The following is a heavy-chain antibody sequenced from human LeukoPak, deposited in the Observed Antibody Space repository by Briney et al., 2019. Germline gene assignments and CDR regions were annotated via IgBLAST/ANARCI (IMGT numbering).Heavy chain of an antibody. J-gene: IGHJ4*02. V-gene: IGHV3-33*01. D-gene: IGHD5-18*01. CDR2: IWYDGSNK. Sequence: GGSLRLSCAASRFTFSNYGMHWVRQAPGKGLEWVAGIWYDGSNKYYADSVKGRFTISRDNSKNTLYLQMNSLRAEDTAVYYCARDPGRGYTYGYGFDYWGQGTLVTVSS. CDR1: RFTFSNYG. CDR3: ARDPGRGYTYGYGFDY.